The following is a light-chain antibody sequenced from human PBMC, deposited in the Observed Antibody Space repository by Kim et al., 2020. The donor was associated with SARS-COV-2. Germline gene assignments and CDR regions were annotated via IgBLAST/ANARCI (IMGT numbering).Light chain of an antibody. CDR2: GAS. CDR3: QQYNNWPPWT. Sequence: SPGERAPLSCRASQSVSSNLAWYQQKPGQAPRLLISGASTRATGIPARFSGSGSGTEFTLTISSLQSEDFAVYYCQQYNNWPPWTFGQGTKVEIK. CDR1: QSVSSN. V-gene: IGKV3-15*01. J-gene: IGKJ1*01.